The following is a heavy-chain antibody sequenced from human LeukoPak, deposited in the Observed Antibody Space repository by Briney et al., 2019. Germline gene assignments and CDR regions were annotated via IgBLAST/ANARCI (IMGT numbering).Heavy chain of an antibody. V-gene: IGHV1-2*02. Sequence: ASVKVSCKASGYTFTGYYMHWVRQAPGQGLEWMGWINPNSGGTNYAQKFQGRVAMTRDTSISTAYMELSRLRSDDTAVYYCARDPGYSGYDYYFDYWGQGTLVTVSS. J-gene: IGHJ4*02. CDR3: ARDPGYSGYDYYFDY. CDR2: INPNSGGT. D-gene: IGHD5-12*01. CDR1: GYTFTGYY.